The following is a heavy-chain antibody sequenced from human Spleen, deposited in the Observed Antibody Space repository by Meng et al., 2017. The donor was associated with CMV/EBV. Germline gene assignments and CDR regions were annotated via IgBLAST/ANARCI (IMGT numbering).Heavy chain of an antibody. J-gene: IGHJ4*02. V-gene: IGHV1-69*06. CDR1: GDTFINYA. Sequence: SVKVSCKASGDTFINYAISWVRQAPGQGLKWMGGIIPMFGSANYAQIFQGRVTITADKSTSTAYMELSSLRSEDTAVYYCARSVRREVDIDGYWGQGTLVTVSS. D-gene: IGHD1-26*01. CDR3: ARSVRREVDIDGY. CDR2: IIPMFGSA.